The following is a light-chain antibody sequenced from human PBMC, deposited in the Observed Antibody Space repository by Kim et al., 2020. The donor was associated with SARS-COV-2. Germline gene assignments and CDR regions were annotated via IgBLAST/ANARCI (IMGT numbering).Light chain of an antibody. Sequence: GQRVTISCAGSSYNSGSNTVNWYQQHPGTAPKLLIYSNNQRPSGVPDRFSGSKSGTSASLAISGLQSEDEADYYCAAWDDSLNGPVFGGGTQLTVL. CDR3: AAWDDSLNGPV. CDR1: SYNSGSNT. V-gene: IGLV1-44*01. CDR2: SNN. J-gene: IGLJ2*01.